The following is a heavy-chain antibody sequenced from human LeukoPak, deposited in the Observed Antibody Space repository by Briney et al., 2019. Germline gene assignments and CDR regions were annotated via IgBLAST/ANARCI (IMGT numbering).Heavy chain of an antibody. CDR1: GGSFSGYY. CDR3: ARGLNYDFWSGYHAYYFDY. CDR2: INHSGST. V-gene: IGHV4-34*01. D-gene: IGHD3-3*01. Sequence: SETLSLTCAVYGGSFSGYYWSWIRQPPGKGLEWIGEINHSGSTNYNPSLKSRVTISVDTSKNQFSLKLSSVTAADTAVYYCARGLNYDFWSGYHAYYFDYWGQGTLVTVSS. J-gene: IGHJ4*02.